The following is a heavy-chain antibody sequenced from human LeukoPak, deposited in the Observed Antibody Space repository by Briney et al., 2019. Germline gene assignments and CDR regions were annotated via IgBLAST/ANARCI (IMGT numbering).Heavy chain of an antibody. J-gene: IGHJ6*03. CDR1: GHSISSGYY. V-gene: IGHV4-38-2*02. Sequence: PSQTLSLTCTVSGHSISSGYYWGWIRQPPGKGLDWIGNIYHSGSTYYNPSLKSRVTISVDTSKNQFSLKVRSVTAADTAVYYCARAAAKLSYMDVWGKGTTVTVSS. CDR3: ARAAAKLSYMDV. D-gene: IGHD6-25*01. CDR2: IYHSGST.